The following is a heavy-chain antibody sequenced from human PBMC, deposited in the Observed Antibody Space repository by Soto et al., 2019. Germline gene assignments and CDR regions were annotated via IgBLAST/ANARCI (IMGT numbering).Heavy chain of an antibody. D-gene: IGHD6-6*01. V-gene: IGHV4-4*07. J-gene: IGHJ4*02. Sequence: QVQLQESGPGLVKPSETLSLTCTVSGGSISSYYWSWIRQPAGKGLEWIGRIYTNGSTNYNPSLKSRVTMSVDTSKNQFSLKLSSVTAADTAVYYCAREEGIGIAARPPDYWGQGTLVTVSS. CDR2: IYTNGST. CDR3: AREEGIGIAARPPDY. CDR1: GGSISSYY.